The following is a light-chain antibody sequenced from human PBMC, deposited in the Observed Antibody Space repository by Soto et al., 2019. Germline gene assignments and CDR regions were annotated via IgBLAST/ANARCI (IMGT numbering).Light chain of an antibody. CDR3: QRYNGYPPT. CDR1: QNTWNS. Sequence: DIPLTQSPSTLSASVGDRVTLTCRASQNTWNSLAWYQQKPGKAPKLLIYDASTLEGWVPSRFSGSGSGTEFTLTISSLQPDDFATYYCQRYNGYPPTFGGGTKVEIK. J-gene: IGKJ4*01. CDR2: DAS. V-gene: IGKV1-5*03.